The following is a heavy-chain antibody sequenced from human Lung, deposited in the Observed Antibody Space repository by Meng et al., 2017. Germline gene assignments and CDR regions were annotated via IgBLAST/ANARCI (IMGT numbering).Heavy chain of an antibody. CDR2: INPNSGGT. CDR3: ASQFVPTRGRGYDYVWGTFDP. V-gene: IGHV1-2*06. CDR1: GYTFTGYY. J-gene: IGHJ5*02. Sequence: ASVKVSCKASGYTFTGYYMHWVRQAPGQGLEWMGRINPNSGGTNYAQKFQGRVTMTRDTSISTAYMELSRLSSDDTAVYYCASQFVPTRGRGYDYVWGTFDPWGQGTLVTVSS. D-gene: IGHD3-16*01.